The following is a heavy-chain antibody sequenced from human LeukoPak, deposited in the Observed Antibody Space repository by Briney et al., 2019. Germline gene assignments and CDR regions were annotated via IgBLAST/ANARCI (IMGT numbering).Heavy chain of an antibody. CDR3: PQNPNLWWELVSFNL. Sequence: SGGSLRLSCTASGFAFTNAWMTWVRQAPGKGLEWVGRIKSKSHGGTADYAAPVKGRLTISRDDSKNTLYLQMNSLKDEDTAVYYGPQNPNLWWELVSFNLGGQGTWVTVPS. V-gene: IGHV3-15*05. J-gene: IGHJ1*01. D-gene: IGHD1-26*01. CDR1: GFAFTNAW. CDR2: IKSKSHGGTA.